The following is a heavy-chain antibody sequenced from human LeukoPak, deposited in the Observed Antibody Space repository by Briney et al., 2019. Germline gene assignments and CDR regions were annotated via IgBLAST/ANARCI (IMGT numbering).Heavy chain of an antibody. D-gene: IGHD6-13*01. CDR1: GFTFSDYH. J-gene: IGHJ4*02. CDR2: ISSSGSTI. CDR3: ARGEAAGY. Sequence: GGPLRLSCAASGFTFSDYHMSWLREAPGKGVVGVSYISSSGSTIYYADSVKGRFTISRDNAKNSLYLQLNSLRAEDTAVYYCARGEAAGYWGQGTLVTVSS. V-gene: IGHV3-11*01.